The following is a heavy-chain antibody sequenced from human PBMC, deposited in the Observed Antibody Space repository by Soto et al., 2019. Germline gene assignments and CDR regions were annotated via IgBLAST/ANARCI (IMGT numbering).Heavy chain of an antibody. V-gene: IGHV4-61*01. J-gene: IGHJ4*02. Sequence: QVQLQESGPGLMKPSETLSLTCTVSGGSVRSGSYYWSWIRQPPGKGLEWIGYIYYSGSTNYNPSHKSRVTISVDTSKNQFSLKLSSVTSADTAVYYCARTYGYVDYWGQGTLVTVSS. CDR3: ARTYGYVDY. CDR1: GGSVRSGSYY. D-gene: IGHD4-17*01. CDR2: IYYSGST.